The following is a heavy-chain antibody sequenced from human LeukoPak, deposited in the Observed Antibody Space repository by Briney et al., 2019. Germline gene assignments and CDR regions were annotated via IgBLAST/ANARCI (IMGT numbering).Heavy chain of an antibody. CDR1: SEPFIGYF. V-gene: IGHV4-34*01. D-gene: IGHD4-23*01. CDR3: AAWGVDYGGNFDYSNY. CDR2: INHSENT. Sequence: SETLSLTCAVYSEPFIGYFWSWIRQPPGKGLEWIGEINHSENTNYNPSLKSRVTISVDRSRNQFSLRLSSVTAADTATYYCAAWGVDYGGNFDYSNYWGQGILVTVSS. J-gene: IGHJ4*02.